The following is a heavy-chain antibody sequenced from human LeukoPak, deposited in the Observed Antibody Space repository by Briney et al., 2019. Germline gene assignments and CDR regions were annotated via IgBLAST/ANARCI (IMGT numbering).Heavy chain of an antibody. CDR1: GFTFSSYA. Sequence: GGSLRVSCAASGFTFSSYAMTWVRQAPGKGLEWVSAIGARADTSDYADAVKGRFIISRDNSKNTLYLQMNSLRAEDTAVYYCAKRDKGTFDYWGRGTLVTVSS. V-gene: IGHV3-23*01. J-gene: IGHJ4*02. CDR3: AKRDKGTFDY. CDR2: IGARADTS. D-gene: IGHD3-16*01.